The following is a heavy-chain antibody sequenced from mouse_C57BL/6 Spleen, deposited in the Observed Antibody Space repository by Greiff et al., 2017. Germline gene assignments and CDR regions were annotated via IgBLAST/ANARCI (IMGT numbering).Heavy chain of an antibody. CDR3: ARDYYGSSYWYFDV. V-gene: IGHV3-6*01. Sequence: EVKLEESGPGLVKPSQSLSLTCSVTGYSITSGYYWNWIRQFPGNNLEWMGYISYDGSNNYNPSLKNRISITSDTSKNQFFLKLNSVTTEDTATYYCARDYYGSSYWYFDVWGTGTTVTVSS. J-gene: IGHJ1*03. CDR1: GYSITSGYY. D-gene: IGHD1-1*01. CDR2: ISYDGSN.